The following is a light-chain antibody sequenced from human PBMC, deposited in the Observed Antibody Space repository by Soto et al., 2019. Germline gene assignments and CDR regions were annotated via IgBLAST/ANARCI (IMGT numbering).Light chain of an antibody. CDR2: GAS. CDR1: QNIINF. Sequence: DIQMPQFPSSLSASVGDRVTITCRASQNIINFLNWYQQKPRKAPNLLIYGASSLQSRDPSRVIGSGSGTDFTLTIANLQPADFETDFCHHCYSTPYTFGQGTELE. CDR3: HHCYSTPYT. V-gene: IGKV1-39*01. J-gene: IGKJ2*01.